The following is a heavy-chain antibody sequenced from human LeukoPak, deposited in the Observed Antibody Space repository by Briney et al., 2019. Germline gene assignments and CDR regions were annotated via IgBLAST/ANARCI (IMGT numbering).Heavy chain of an antibody. D-gene: IGHD6-13*01. V-gene: IGHV3-7*01. CDR3: ATSLDAPGNY. CDR1: GFTFSRSW. J-gene: IGHJ4*02. Sequence: GGFLRLSCATSGFTFSRSWMSWVRQAPGKGLEWLANIKKDGSERYYVDSVKGRFTISRDNAENSLYLQMNNLGAEDTAVYYCATSLDAPGNYWGQGILVTVSS. CDR2: IKKDGSER.